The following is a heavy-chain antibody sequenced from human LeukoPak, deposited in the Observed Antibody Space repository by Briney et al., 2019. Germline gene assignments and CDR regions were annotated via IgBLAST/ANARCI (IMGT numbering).Heavy chain of an antibody. D-gene: IGHD5-18*01. CDR3: AREGDTDMADLYYFDY. V-gene: IGHV1-69*08. CDR2: IVPFLNTP. J-gene: IGHJ4*02. CDR1: GGAVNIYS. Sequence: SVKVSCKGSGGAVNIYSIIWVRQAPGQGLEWMGRIVPFLNTPHYAQKFQGRTTITADKSTSTAYMELSSLTPEDTAVYFCAREGDTDMADLYYFDYWGQGTLVTVSS.